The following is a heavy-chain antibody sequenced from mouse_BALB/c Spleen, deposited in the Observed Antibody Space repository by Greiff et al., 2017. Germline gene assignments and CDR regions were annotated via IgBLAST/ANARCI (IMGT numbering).Heavy chain of an antibody. CDR3: ARSGGNLYFDV. CDR1: GYTFTSYW. D-gene: IGHD3-1*01. Sequence: QVQLQQPGAELVKPGASVKLSCKASGYTFTSYWMHWVKQRPGQGLEWIGEIDPSDSYTNYNQKFKGKATLTVDKSSSTAYMQLSSLTSEDSAVYYCARSGGNLYFDVWGAGTTVTVSS. CDR2: IDPSDSYT. J-gene: IGHJ1*01. V-gene: IGHV1-69*02.